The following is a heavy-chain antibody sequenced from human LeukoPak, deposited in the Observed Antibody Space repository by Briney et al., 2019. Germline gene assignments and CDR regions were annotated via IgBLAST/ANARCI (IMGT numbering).Heavy chain of an antibody. Sequence: GGSLRLSSAASGSTFSSYAMHWVRQAPGKGLEWVAVISYDGSNKYYADSVKGRFTISRDNSKNTLYLQMNSLRAEDTAVYYCARDTSSLYYFDYWGQGTLVTVSS. CDR2: ISYDGSNK. CDR1: GSTFSSYA. V-gene: IGHV3-30-3*01. CDR3: ARDTSSLYYFDY. D-gene: IGHD2/OR15-2a*01. J-gene: IGHJ4*02.